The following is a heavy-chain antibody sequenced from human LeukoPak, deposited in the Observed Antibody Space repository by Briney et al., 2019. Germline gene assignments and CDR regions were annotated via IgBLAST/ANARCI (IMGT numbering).Heavy chain of an antibody. CDR3: ARAARRSHFDY. CDR1: GFTFSSYA. V-gene: IGHV3-30-3*01. Sequence: GRSLRLSCAASGFTFSSYAIHWVRQAPGRGLEWVAVISYDGSNKYYADSVKGRFTISRDNSKNTLYLQMNSLRAEDTAVYYCARAARRSHFDYWGQGTLVTVSS. CDR2: ISYDGSNK. J-gene: IGHJ4*02.